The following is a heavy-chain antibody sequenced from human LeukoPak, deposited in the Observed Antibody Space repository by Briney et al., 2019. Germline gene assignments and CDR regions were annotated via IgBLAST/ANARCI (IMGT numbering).Heavy chain of an antibody. V-gene: IGHV4-39*01. CDR2: IYYSGST. J-gene: IGHJ3*02. D-gene: IGHD6-25*01. CDR1: GGSFSGYY. Sequence: PSETLSLTCAVYGGSFSGYYWYWIRQPPGKGLEWIGSIYYSGSTYYNPSLKCRVTISVDTSKNQFSLKLSSVTAADTAVYYCARQPSSGTDAFDIWGQGTMVTVSS. CDR3: ARQPSSGTDAFDI.